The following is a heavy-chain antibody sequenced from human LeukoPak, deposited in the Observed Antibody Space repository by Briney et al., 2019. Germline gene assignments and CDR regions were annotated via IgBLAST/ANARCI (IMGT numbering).Heavy chain of an antibody. CDR3: ARVKRQGNYDFWSWYFY. D-gene: IGHD3-3*01. J-gene: IGHJ4*02. CDR1: GGTFIIYA. V-gene: IGHV1-69*05. Sequence: SVKVSFKASGGTFIIYAISWVRQAPGQGLEWMGGIIPIFGTANYAQKFQGRVTITTDESTSTAYMELSSLRSEDTAVYYCARVKRQGNYDFWSWYFYWGQGTLVTVSS. CDR2: IIPIFGTA.